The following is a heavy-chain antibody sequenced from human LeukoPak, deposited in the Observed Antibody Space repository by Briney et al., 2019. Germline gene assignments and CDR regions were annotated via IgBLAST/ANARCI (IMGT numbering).Heavy chain of an antibody. D-gene: IGHD4-17*01. CDR1: GFTFDDYA. V-gene: IGHV3-43*02. CDR2: ISGDGGST. Sequence: GGSLRLSCAASGFTFDDYAMHWVRQAPGKGLEWVSLISGDGGSTYYADSVKGRFTISRDNSKNSLYLQMNSLRTGDTALYYCAKDLAVTIDYWGQGTLVTVSS. CDR3: AKDLAVTIDY. J-gene: IGHJ4*02.